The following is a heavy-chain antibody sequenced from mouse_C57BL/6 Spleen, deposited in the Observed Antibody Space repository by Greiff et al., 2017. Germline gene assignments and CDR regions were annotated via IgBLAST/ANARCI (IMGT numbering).Heavy chain of an antibody. J-gene: IGHJ1*03. Sequence: QVQLQQPGAELVKPGASVKLSCKASGYTFTSYWMHWVKQRPGQGLEWIGMIHPNSGSTNYNEKFKSKATLTVDKSSSTAYMRLSSLTSEDSAVYYCARDGGPRYFDGWGTGTTVTVSS. V-gene: IGHV1-64*01. CDR1: GYTFTSYW. CDR3: ARDGGPRYFDG. D-gene: IGHD2-3*01. CDR2: IHPNSGST.